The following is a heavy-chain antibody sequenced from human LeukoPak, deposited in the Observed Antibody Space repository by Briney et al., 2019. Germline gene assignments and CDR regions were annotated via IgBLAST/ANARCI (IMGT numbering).Heavy chain of an antibody. Sequence: PSETLSLTCTVSGGSISSYYWSWIRQPPGKGLEWIGYIHYSGSTNYNPSLKSRVTISVDTSKNQFSLKLSSVTAADTAVYYCASGSGSYLRYWGQGTLVTVSS. CDR1: GGSISSYY. D-gene: IGHD3-10*01. CDR3: ASGSGSYLRY. J-gene: IGHJ4*02. V-gene: IGHV4-59*01. CDR2: IHYSGST.